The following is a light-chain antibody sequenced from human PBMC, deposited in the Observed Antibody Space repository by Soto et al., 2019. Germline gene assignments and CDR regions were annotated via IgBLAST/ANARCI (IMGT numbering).Light chain of an antibody. CDR1: SSDVGSYNL. J-gene: IGLJ2*01. Sequence: QSVLTQPASVSGSPGQSITISCTATSSDVGSYNLVSWYQQHPGKAPKLIIYEGTKRPSGLSDRFSGSKSGNTASLTISGLQAEDEADYYCCSYAGTTLFGGGTKLTVL. CDR3: CSYAGTTL. V-gene: IGLV2-23*01. CDR2: EGT.